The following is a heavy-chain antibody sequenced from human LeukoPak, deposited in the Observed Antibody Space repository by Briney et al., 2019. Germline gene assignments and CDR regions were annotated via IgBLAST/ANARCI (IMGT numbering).Heavy chain of an antibody. V-gene: IGHV3-30*04. J-gene: IGHJ4*02. CDR1: GFTFSSYA. CDR3: ARDKEWAIDY. CDR2: VTYDGSNK. D-gene: IGHD2-8*01. Sequence: GGSLRLSCAASGFTFSSYAMHWVRRVPGKGLEWVSIVTYDGSNKHYADSVKGRFTISRDNSKNTLFLQMNNLRTEDTAVNYCARDKEWAIDYWGQGTLVTVSS.